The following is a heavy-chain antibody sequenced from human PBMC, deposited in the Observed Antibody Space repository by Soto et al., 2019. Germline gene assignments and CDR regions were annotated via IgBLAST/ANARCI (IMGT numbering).Heavy chain of an antibody. CDR2: IIPIFGTA. V-gene: IGHV1-69*13. D-gene: IGHD3-22*01. Sequence: ASVKVSCKASGGTFSSYAISWVRQAPGQGLEWMGGIIPIFGTANYAQKFQGRVTITADESTSTAYMELSSLRSEDTAVYYCARSSDYDSSGFRAFDIWGQGTMVTVSS. CDR1: GGTFSSYA. CDR3: ARSSDYDSSGFRAFDI. J-gene: IGHJ3*02.